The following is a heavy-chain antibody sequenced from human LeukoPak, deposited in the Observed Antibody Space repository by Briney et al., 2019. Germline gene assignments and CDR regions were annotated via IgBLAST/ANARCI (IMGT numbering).Heavy chain of an antibody. CDR3: ARSVWRYCSSTSCYYFDY. CDR2: IWYDGSNK. J-gene: IGHJ4*02. Sequence: PGGSLRPSCAASGFTFSSYGMHWVRQAPGKGLEWVAVIWYDGSNKYYADSVKGRFTISRDNSKNTLYLQMNSLRAEDTAVYYCARSVWRYCSSTSCYYFDYWGQGTLVTVSS. D-gene: IGHD2-2*01. CDR1: GFTFSSYG. V-gene: IGHV3-33*01.